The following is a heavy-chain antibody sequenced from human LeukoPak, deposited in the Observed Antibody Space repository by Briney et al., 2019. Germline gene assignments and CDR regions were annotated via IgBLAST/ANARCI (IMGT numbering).Heavy chain of an antibody. Sequence: GSSVKVSCKSSGGTFSSYAISWVRQAPGQGLEWMGGIIPIFGTANYAQKFQGSVTITADESTSTAYMELSSLRSEDTAVYYCARGRDGYLYYYYYMDVWGKGTTVTISS. J-gene: IGHJ6*03. V-gene: IGHV1-69*01. CDR1: GGTFSSYA. D-gene: IGHD5-24*01. CDR3: ARGRDGYLYYYYYMDV. CDR2: IIPIFGTA.